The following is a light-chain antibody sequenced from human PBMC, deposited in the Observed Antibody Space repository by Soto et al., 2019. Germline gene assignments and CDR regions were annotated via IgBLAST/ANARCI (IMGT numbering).Light chain of an antibody. J-gene: IGKJ2*01. CDR1: QSVSTN. Sequence: EIVMTQSPDTLSVSPGERATLSCRASQSVSTNLAWYQQKPGQAPNLLIYGASTRATGIPARFSGSGSGTEFTPTISSLQSEDFAVYYCQQYNNWPYTFGQGAKLEIK. CDR2: GAS. CDR3: QQYNNWPYT. V-gene: IGKV3-15*01.